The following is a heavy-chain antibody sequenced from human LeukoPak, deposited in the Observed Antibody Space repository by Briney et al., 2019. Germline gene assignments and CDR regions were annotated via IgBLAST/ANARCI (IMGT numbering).Heavy chain of an antibody. Sequence: GGSLRLSCAASGLPFSSYAIHWVRQGAGRGLEGVAVISFDGINKYYAASVKGRFTISRDNSKNTLSLQMNSLRPEETAVYYCARDRGVATMDYWGQGTLVTVSS. CDR2: ISFDGINK. J-gene: IGHJ4*02. D-gene: IGHD5-12*01. CDR1: GLPFSSYA. V-gene: IGHV3-30*14. CDR3: ARDRGVATMDY.